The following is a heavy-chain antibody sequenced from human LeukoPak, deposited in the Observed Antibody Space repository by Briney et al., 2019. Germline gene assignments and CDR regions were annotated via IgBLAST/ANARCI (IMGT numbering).Heavy chain of an antibody. J-gene: IGHJ4*02. V-gene: IGHV4-34*01. CDR2: INHSGST. Sequence: SETLSLTCAAYGGSFSGYYWSWIRQPPGKGLEWIGEINHSGSTNYNPSLKSRVTISVDTSKNQFSLKLSSVTAADTAVYYCARGRVFWSGYFLDYWGQGTLVTVSS. CDR1: GGSFSGYY. D-gene: IGHD3-3*01. CDR3: ARGRVFWSGYFLDY.